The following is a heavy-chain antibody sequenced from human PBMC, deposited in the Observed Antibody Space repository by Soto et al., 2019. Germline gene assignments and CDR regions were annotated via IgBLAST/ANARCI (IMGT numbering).Heavy chain of an antibody. D-gene: IGHD2-15*01. V-gene: IGHV3-21*04. J-gene: IGHJ4*02. Sequence: GGSLRLSCAASGFTFSSYSMNWVRQAPGKGLEWVSSISSSSSYIYYADSVKGRFTISRDNAKNSLYLQMNSLRAEDTAVYYFAKVTGYCSGGSCLDTFYFDYWGQGTRVTVS. CDR2: ISSSSSYI. CDR1: GFTFSSYS. CDR3: AKVTGYCSGGSCLDTFYFDY.